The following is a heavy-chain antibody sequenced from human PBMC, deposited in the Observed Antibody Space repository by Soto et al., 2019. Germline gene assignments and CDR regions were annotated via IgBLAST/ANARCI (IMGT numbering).Heavy chain of an antibody. CDR1: GDSVSSNSAA. J-gene: IGHJ4*02. Sequence: SQALSLTCDISGDSVSSNSAAWNWIRQSPSRGLEWLGRTSYRSKWYNDYAVSVKSRITINPDTSKNQFSLQLNSVTPEDTALFYCSRSDRSGFWFDYSFQRPLLTVFS. CDR2: TSYRSKWYN. V-gene: IGHV6-1*01. D-gene: IGHD3-22*01. CDR3: SRSDRSGFWFDY.